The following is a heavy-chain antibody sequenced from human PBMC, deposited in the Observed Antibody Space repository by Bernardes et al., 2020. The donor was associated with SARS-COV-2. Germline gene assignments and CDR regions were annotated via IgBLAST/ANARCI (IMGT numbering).Heavy chain of an antibody. D-gene: IGHD6-13*01. J-gene: IGHJ4*02. CDR1: GFTFNTYS. Sequence: GGSLRLSCAASGFTFNTYSIHWVRQAPGKGLQWVAAISYDGSNKEDADSVKGRFTISRDNSKNTVYLQMNSLRAEDTAVYYCARSKAGSSSWFYYFDYWGQGTLVTVSS. CDR3: ARSKAGSSSWFYYFDY. V-gene: IGHV3-30-3*01. CDR2: ISYDGSNK.